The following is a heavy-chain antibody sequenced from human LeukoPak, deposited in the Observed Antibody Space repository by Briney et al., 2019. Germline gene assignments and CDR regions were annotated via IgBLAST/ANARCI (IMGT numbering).Heavy chain of an antibody. CDR1: GYTFISYN. D-gene: IGHD2-8*01. CDR3: ARGVPLGYCTYGVCYPPYYFDY. CDR2: VNPRSGDA. V-gene: IGHV1-8*03. J-gene: IGHJ4*02. Sequence: ASVRVSCKASGYTFISYNINWLRQATGQGLEWMGWVNPRSGDAGYLQKFQGRLTITRDSSIDTACMDLSGLSSEDTAVYYCARGVPLGYCTYGVCYPPYYFDYWGQGTLVTASS.